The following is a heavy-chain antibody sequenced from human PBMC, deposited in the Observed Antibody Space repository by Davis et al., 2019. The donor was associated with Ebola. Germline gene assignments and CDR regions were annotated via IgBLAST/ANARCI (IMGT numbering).Heavy chain of an antibody. CDR3: ARGQGKYYMDV. CDR2: ISSSSSYI. CDR1: GFTFSSYS. J-gene: IGHJ6*03. Sequence: PGWSLRLSCAASGFTFSSYSMNWVRQAPGKGLEWVSSISSSSSYIYYADSVKGRFTISRDNAKNSLYLQMNSLRAEDTAVYYCARGQGKYYMDVWGKGTTVTVSS. V-gene: IGHV3-21*01.